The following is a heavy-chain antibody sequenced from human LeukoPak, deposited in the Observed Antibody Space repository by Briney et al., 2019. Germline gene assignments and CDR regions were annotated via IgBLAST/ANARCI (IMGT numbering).Heavy chain of an antibody. J-gene: IGHJ5*02. CDR2: ISSSGDTI. CDR3: AREEGYYDSSGPQAAYNWFDP. CDR1: GFTFSDYY. D-gene: IGHD3-22*01. Sequence: GGSLRLSCAASGFTFSDYYMSWIRQAPGKGLEWVSYISSSGDTIHYADSVKGRFTISRDNAKNSLYLQMNSLRAEDTAVYYCAREEGYYDSSGPQAAYNWFDPWGQGTLVTVSS. V-gene: IGHV3-11*01.